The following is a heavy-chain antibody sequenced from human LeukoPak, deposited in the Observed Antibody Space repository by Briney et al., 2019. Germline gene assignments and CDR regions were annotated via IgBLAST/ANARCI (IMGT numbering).Heavy chain of an antibody. V-gene: IGHV4-59*01. Sequence: PSETLSLTCAVSGTSISPYYWSWIRQPPGKGLEWIGYIYSGSTNYNPSLKSRVTISIDTSENQVSLILRSVTAADTAVYYCAREVGDSDSDNWFDPWGQGTLVTVSS. D-gene: IGHD2-21*02. CDR2: IYSGST. J-gene: IGHJ5*02. CDR3: AREVGDSDSDNWFDP. CDR1: GTSISPYY.